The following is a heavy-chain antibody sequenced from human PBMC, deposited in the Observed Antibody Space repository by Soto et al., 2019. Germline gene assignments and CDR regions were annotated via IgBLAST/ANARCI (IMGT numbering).Heavy chain of an antibody. V-gene: IGHV4-34*01. CDR3: ATVQDIVVVPAAATRWFDP. CDR2: INHSGST. CDR1: GGSFSGYY. D-gene: IGHD2-2*01. Sequence: QVQLQQWGAGLLKPSETLSLTCAVYGGSFSGYYWSWIRQPPGKGLEWIGEINHSGSTNYNPSLKSRVTISVDTSKNQFSLKRSSVTAADTAVYYCATVQDIVVVPAAATRWFDPWGQGTLVTVSS. J-gene: IGHJ5*02.